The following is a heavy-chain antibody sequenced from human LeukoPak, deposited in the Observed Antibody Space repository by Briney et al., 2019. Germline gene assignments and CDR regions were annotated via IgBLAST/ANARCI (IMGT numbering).Heavy chain of an antibody. CDR1: GGSIGSGGYY. Sequence: PSETLSLTCTVSGGSIGSGGYYWSWIRQPPGKGLEWIGYIYYSGSTYYNPSLKSRVTISVDTSKNQFSLKLSSVTAADTAVYYCASYHSNPNDAFDIWGQGTMVTVSS. D-gene: IGHD4-11*01. J-gene: IGHJ3*02. CDR2: IYYSGST. CDR3: ASYHSNPNDAFDI. V-gene: IGHV4-30-4*08.